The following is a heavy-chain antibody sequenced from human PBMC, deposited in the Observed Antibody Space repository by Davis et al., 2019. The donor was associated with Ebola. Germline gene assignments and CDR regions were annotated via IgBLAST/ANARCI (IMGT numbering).Heavy chain of an antibody. CDR2: IRSKANSYAT. Sequence: PGGSLRLSCAASGFTFSGSAMHWVRRASGKGLEWVGRIRSKANSYATAYAASVKGRFTISRDDSKNTAYLQMNSLKTEDTAVYYCARRVTTGWYFDLWGRGTLVTVSS. CDR1: GFTFSGSA. J-gene: IGHJ2*01. CDR3: ARRVTTGWYFDL. D-gene: IGHD4-11*01. V-gene: IGHV3-73*01.